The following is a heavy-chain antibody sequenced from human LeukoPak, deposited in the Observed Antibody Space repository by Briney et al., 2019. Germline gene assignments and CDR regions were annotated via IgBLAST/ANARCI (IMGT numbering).Heavy chain of an antibody. V-gene: IGHV3-15*01. Sequence: GGSLRLSCAASGFTFSNAWMNWVRQAPGRGLEWVGRVKSKSDGGTTEYATHVKGRFTISRDDSKNTLYLQMNSLKTEDTAVYYCARDVTPLYSSSRKVNYGMDVWGHGTSVTVSS. CDR3: ARDVTPLYSSSRKVNYGMDV. D-gene: IGHD6-13*01. CDR1: GFTFSNAW. J-gene: IGHJ6*02. CDR2: VKSKSDGGTT.